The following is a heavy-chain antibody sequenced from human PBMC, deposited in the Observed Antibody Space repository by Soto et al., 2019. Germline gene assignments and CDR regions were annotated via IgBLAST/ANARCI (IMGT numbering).Heavy chain of an antibody. Sequence: PAETRSLTCSVSGGSISSGDYYWSWIRQPPGKGLEWIGNIYYSGNTYYNPSLKSRLIISMDTSKNQFYLKVGSVTAADTAVYYCASSSPYGMDVWGQGTTVTVYS. CDR3: ASSSPYGMDV. CDR2: IYYSGNT. J-gene: IGHJ6*02. V-gene: IGHV4-30-4*01. CDR1: GGSISSGDYY.